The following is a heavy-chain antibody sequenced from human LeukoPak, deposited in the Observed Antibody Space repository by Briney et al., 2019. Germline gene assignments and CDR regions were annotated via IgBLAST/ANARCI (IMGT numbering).Heavy chain of an antibody. D-gene: IGHD6-6*01. CDR2: ISGSGGST. V-gene: IGHV3-23*01. CDR3: AKKGSSSDQPPDDAFDI. J-gene: IGHJ3*02. CDR1: GFTFSSYA. Sequence: PGGSLRLSCAASGFTFSSYAMSWVRQAPGKGLEWVSAISGSGGSTYYADSVKGRFTISRDNSKNTLYLQMNSLRAEDTAVYYCAKKGSSSDQPPDDAFDIWGQGTMVTVSS.